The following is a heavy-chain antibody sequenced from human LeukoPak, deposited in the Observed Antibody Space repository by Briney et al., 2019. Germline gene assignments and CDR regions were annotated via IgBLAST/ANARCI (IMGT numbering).Heavy chain of an antibody. CDR2: INHSGST. Sequence: SETLSLTCAVYGGSFSGYYCSWIRQPPRQGLEWIGEINHSGSTNYNPSLKSRVTISVDTSKNQFSLKLSSVTAADTAVYYCASFGLAAGTGDYWGQGTLVTVSS. V-gene: IGHV4-34*01. D-gene: IGHD6-13*01. J-gene: IGHJ4*02. CDR1: GGSFSGYY. CDR3: ASFGLAAGTGDY.